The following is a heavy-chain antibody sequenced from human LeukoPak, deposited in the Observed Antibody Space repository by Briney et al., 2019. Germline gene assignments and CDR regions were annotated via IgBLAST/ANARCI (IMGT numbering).Heavy chain of an antibody. J-gene: IGHJ4*02. CDR3: ARIGQLAAIDY. CDR1: GGTFSSYA. CDR2: IIPIFGTA. V-gene: IGHV1-69*13. D-gene: IGHD6-6*01. Sequence: GASVKVSCKASGGTFSSYAISWVRRAPGQGLEWVGGIIPIFGTANYAQKFQGRVTITADESTSTAYMELSSLRSEDTAVYYCARIGQLAAIDYWGQGTLVTVSS.